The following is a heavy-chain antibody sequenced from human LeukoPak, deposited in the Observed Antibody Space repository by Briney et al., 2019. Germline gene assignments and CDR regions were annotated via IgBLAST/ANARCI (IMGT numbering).Heavy chain of an antibody. J-gene: IGHJ4*02. V-gene: IGHV1-2*02. Sequence: ASVKVSCKASGYTFTGYYMHWVRQAPGQGLEWMGWINPNSGGTNYAQKFQGRVTMTTDTSISTAYMALSRLRSDDTAVYYCATQRGSYLWGTDLDYWGQGTLVTVSS. CDR2: INPNSGGT. D-gene: IGHD3-16*01. CDR3: ATQRGSYLWGTDLDY. CDR1: GYTFTGYY.